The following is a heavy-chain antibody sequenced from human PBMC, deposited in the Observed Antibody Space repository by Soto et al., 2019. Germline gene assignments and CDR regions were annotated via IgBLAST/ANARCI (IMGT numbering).Heavy chain of an antibody. CDR3: ARGFAAGANDF. CDR2: INVYNGDA. Sequence: ASVKVSCKASGYTFTSYGLTWVRQAPGQGLECLVWINVYNGDANYXXKLQGRVXXTADASTSTAXMELRXLRSDDTAVYYCARGFAAGANDFWRQGTLVTVSS. CDR1: GYTFTSYG. J-gene: IGHJ4*02. D-gene: IGHD6-13*01. V-gene: IGHV1-18*01.